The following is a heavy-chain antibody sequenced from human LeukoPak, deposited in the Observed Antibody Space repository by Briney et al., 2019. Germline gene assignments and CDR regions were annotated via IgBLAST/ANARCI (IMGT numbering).Heavy chain of an antibody. J-gene: IGHJ5*02. CDR2: INAGNGNT. D-gene: IGHD3-9*01. V-gene: IGHV1-3*01. CDR3: ARELRYFDWSPNWFGP. Sequence: ASVKVSCKASGYTFTSYAMHWVRQAPGQRLEWMGWINAGNGNTKCSQKFQGRVTITRDTSASTAYMELSSLRSEDTAVYYCARELRYFDWSPNWFGPWGQGTLVTVSS. CDR1: GYTFTSYA.